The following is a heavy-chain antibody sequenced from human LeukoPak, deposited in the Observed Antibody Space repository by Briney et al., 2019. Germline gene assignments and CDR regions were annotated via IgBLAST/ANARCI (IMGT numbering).Heavy chain of an antibody. D-gene: IGHD3-22*01. V-gene: IGHV3-11*01. Sequence: GGSLRLSCAVSAFTLSDNYMTWIRQAPGKGLESVSYISPSGTDISYADSVKGRFTISRDNAKNSLYLQMNSLRAEDTAVYYCAREEIGNYMGVWGKGTTVTISS. CDR1: AFTLSDNY. CDR3: AREEIGNYMGV. CDR2: ISPSGTDI. J-gene: IGHJ6*03.